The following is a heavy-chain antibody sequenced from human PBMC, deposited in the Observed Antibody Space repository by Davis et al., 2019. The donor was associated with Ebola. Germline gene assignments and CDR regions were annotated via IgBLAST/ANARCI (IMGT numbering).Heavy chain of an antibody. CDR2: INPNNGGT. CDR3: ATPMGRGYIDY. D-gene: IGHD3-10*01. V-gene: IGHV1-2*06. Sequence: ASVKVSCKASGYTFTGYYIHWVRQALGQGLEWMGRINPNNGGTTFAQKFQGRVTMTRDTSTSTVYMELSSLRSEDTAVYYCATPMGRGYIDYWGQGTLVTVSS. CDR1: GYTFTGYY. J-gene: IGHJ4*02.